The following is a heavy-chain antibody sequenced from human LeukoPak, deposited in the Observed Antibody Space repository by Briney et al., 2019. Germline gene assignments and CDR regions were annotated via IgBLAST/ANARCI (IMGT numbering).Heavy chain of an antibody. CDR3: AKDGYDDPFDY. J-gene: IGHJ4*02. CDR1: GFILGMLG. D-gene: IGHD3-16*01. Sequence: PAGGSLRLSCAVSGFILGMLGMSWDRQAPGKGLEWISYISSRGSTIYYADSVKGRFTISRDNAKNSFDLQMNSLRAEDTALYYCAKDGYDDPFDYWGQGTLVTVSS. CDR2: ISSRGSTI. V-gene: IGHV3-48*03.